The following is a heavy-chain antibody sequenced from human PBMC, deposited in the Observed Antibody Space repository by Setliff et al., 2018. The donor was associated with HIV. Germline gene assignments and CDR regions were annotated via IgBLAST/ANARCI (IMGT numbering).Heavy chain of an antibody. CDR3: ARENYYDQKGAFDI. CDR1: GGSISSGSHY. J-gene: IGHJ3*02. D-gene: IGHD3-22*01. CDR2: IYYSGST. Sequence: SETLSLTCTVSGGSISSGSHYWSLIRQPAGKGLEWIGYIYYSGSTNYNPYLKSRVTISVDTSKNQFSLNLSSVTAADTAVYYCARENYYDQKGAFDIWGQGTMVTVSS. V-gene: IGHV4-61*10.